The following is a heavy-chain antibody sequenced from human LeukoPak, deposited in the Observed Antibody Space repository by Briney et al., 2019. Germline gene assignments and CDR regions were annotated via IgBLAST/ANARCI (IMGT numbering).Heavy chain of an antibody. Sequence: SVKGRFTISRDNAKNSLYLQMNSLRVDDTAVYYCARGGYSFDYLGQGTLVTVSS. CDR3: ARGGYSFDY. V-gene: IGHV3-21*01. D-gene: IGHD5-12*01. J-gene: IGHJ4*02.